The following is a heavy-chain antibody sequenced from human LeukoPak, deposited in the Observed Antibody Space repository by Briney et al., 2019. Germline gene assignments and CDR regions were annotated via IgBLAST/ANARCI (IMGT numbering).Heavy chain of an antibody. D-gene: IGHD6-13*01. CDR1: GFTFSNYA. CDR3: ARDEVASYSSSWYSDY. Sequence: GGSLRLSCAASGFTFSNYAMSWVRQAPGKGLEWVSGVSSSGGTTYYADSVKGRFTISRDNSKNTVSLQMNSLRAEDTAVYYCARDEVASYSSSWYSDYWGQGTLVTVSS. J-gene: IGHJ4*02. V-gene: IGHV3-23*01. CDR2: VSSSGGTT.